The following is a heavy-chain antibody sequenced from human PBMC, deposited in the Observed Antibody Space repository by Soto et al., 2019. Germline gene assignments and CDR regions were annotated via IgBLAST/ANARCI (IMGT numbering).Heavy chain of an antibody. D-gene: IGHD3-22*01. V-gene: IGHV3-30*18. CDR3: VKGSFYYDISGYKA. CDR1: GFTFSSYD. Sequence: VESLRLSCAASGFTFSSYDMHWVRQAPGKGLEWVAVISYDGSKKYYADSVKGRFTISRDNSKHTLYLQMNSLRAEDTAIFYCVKGSFYYDISGYKAWGQGTLVTVSS. J-gene: IGHJ1*01. CDR2: ISYDGSKK.